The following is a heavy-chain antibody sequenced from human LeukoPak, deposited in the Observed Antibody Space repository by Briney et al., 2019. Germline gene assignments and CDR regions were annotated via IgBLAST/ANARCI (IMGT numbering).Heavy chain of an antibody. CDR2: ISGSGDNT. D-gene: IGHD6-6*01. CDR3: AKWKYSNSGIDDY. CDR1: GFTFSSYA. Sequence: GGSLRLSCAASGFTFSSYAMRWVRQVPGKGLEWVSVISGSGDNTYYADSVKGRFTISRDNSKNMLYLQMNSLRAEDTAVYYCAKWKYSNSGIDDYWGQGTLVTVSS. V-gene: IGHV3-23*01. J-gene: IGHJ4*02.